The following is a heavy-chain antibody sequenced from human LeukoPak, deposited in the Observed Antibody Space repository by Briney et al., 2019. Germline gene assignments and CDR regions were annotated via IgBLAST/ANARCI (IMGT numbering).Heavy chain of an antibody. CDR1: GFTFSSYE. CDR3: ARDPERRYCSSTSCYSDAFDI. D-gene: IGHD2-2*02. V-gene: IGHV3-48*03. Sequence: GGSLRLSCAASGFTFSSYEMNWVRQAPGKGLEWVSYISSSGSTIYYADSVKGRFTISRDNAKNSLYLQMNSLRAEDTAVYYCARDPERRYCSSTSCYSDAFDIWGQGTMVTVSS. CDR2: ISSSGSTI. J-gene: IGHJ3*02.